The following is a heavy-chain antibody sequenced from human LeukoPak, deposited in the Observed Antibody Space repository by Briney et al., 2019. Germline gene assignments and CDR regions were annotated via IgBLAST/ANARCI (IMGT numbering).Heavy chain of an antibody. CDR3: ARGLSGSFTYYYYYMDV. CDR2: INHSGST. Sequence: PSETLSLTCTVSGGSISSSSYYWSWVRQPPGKGLEWIGEINHSGSTNYNPSLKSRVTISVDTFKNQFSLKLSSVTAADTAVYYCARGLSGSFTYYYYYMDVWGKGTTVTVSS. J-gene: IGHJ6*03. CDR1: GGSISSSSYY. D-gene: IGHD1-26*01. V-gene: IGHV4-39*07.